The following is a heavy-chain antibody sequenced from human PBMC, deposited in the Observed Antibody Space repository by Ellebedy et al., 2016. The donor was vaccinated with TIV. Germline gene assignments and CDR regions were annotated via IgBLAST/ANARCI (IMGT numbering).Heavy chain of an antibody. Sequence: GGSLRLSCVASGFSLSDYEMNWVRQAPGKGLEWVAFIRFDGSHYFYTDSVKGRFTIPRDNSKNTLDLQMNSLRPDDTAVYYCVKGAYPVPTVMAVWGQGTMVIVSS. CDR2: IRFDGSHY. J-gene: IGHJ6*02. D-gene: IGHD3-16*01. CDR1: GFSLSDYE. CDR3: VKGAYPVPTVMAV. V-gene: IGHV3-30*02.